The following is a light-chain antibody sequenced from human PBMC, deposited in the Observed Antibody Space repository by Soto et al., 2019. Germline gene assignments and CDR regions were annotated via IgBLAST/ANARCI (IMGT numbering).Light chain of an antibody. CDR2: DVS. CDR3: RSYTSSSNLV. J-gene: IGLJ2*01. CDR1: SSDVGGYNY. Sequence: QSALTQPASVSGSPGQSITISCTGTSSDVGGYNYVSWYQQHPGKAPKLVIYDVSNRPSGVSNRFSGSTSGNTAALNISGPEADDEADYYCRSYTSSSNLVFGGGTTLTVL. V-gene: IGLV2-14*01.